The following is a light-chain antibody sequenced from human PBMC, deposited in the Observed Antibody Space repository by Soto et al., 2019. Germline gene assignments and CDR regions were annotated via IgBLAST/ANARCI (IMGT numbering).Light chain of an antibody. J-gene: IGKJ2*01. V-gene: IGKV3-15*01. CDR3: QKYAGWPRI. Sequence: ETVMTQSPATLSVSPGDRVTLSCRASQSIGTNLLWLQQSPGQPPRLLISGASDRVAGVPDRFSGSGSGTDFTPTIGGLQSEDCAVYYCQKYAGWPRIFGQGTKLEIK. CDR1: QSIGTN. CDR2: GAS.